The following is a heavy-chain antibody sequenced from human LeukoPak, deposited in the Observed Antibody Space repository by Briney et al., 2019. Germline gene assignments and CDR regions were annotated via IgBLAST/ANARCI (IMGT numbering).Heavy chain of an antibody. V-gene: IGHV3-9*01. Sequence: GGSLRLSCAASGFTFDDYAMHWVRQAPGKGLEWVSGISWNSGSIGYADSVKGRFTISRDNAKNSLYLQMNSLRAEDTALYYCEKDNGSGWFDYWGQGTLVTVSS. CDR3: EKDNGSGWFDY. CDR1: GFTFDDYA. CDR2: ISWNSGSI. D-gene: IGHD6-19*01. J-gene: IGHJ4*02.